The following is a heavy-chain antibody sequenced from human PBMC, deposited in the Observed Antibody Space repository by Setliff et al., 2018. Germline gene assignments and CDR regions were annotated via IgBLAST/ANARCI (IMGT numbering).Heavy chain of an antibody. CDR3: ARGRNVAARLFDS. CDR2: IFYSGRT. V-gene: IGHV4-34*01. J-gene: IGHJ4*02. Sequence: SETLSLTCAAYGGTFSDYYWTWIRQPPGKGLEWIGSIFYSGRTFYNPSLKSRVTISVDTSKNQFSLTLSSVTAADTAVYYCARGRNVAARLFDSWGQGTLVTVSS. CDR1: GGTFSDYY. D-gene: IGHD6-6*01.